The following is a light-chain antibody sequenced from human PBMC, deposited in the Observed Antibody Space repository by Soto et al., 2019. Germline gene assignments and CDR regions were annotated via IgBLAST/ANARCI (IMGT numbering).Light chain of an antibody. CDR1: SSDVGGYNY. Sequence: QSALTQPASVSGSPGQSITISCTGTSSDVGGYNYVSWYQQHPGKAPKLMIYDVSNRPSGVSNRFSGSKSGNTASLTISGLQAEDEADYYCISYTSSSTLVVFGGGTNVTVL. CDR2: DVS. CDR3: ISYTSSSTLVV. J-gene: IGLJ2*01. V-gene: IGLV2-14*01.